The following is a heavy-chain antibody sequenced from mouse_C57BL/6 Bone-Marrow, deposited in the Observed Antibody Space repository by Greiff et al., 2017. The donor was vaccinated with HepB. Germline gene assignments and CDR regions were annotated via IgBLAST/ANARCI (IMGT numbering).Heavy chain of an antibody. V-gene: IGHV1-82*01. CDR3: ARKDITTVVPYAMDY. CDR2: IYPGDGDT. Sequence: QVQLQQSGPELVKPGASVKISCKASGYAFSSSWMNWVKQRPGKGLEWIGRIYPGDGDTNYNGKFKGKATLTADKSSSTAYMQLSSLTSEDSAVYFCARKDITTVVPYAMDYWGQGTSVTVSS. CDR1: GYAFSSSW. J-gene: IGHJ4*01. D-gene: IGHD1-1*01.